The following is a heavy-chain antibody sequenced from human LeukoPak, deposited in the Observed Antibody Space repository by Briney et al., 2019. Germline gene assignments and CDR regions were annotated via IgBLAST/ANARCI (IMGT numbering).Heavy chain of an antibody. V-gene: IGHV3-30*18. J-gene: IGHJ4*02. CDR3: AKVSVLLWFGNIGGYFDY. CDR2: ISYEGSQK. CDR1: GFNFNNYA. D-gene: IGHD3-10*01. Sequence: GGSLRLSCAASGFNFNNYAMHWVRQTPGKGLEWVAVISYEGSQKYYADSVKGRFALSRDNSKKTVYLQMNSLRAEDTAVYYCAKVSVLLWFGNIGGYFDYWGQGTPVTASS.